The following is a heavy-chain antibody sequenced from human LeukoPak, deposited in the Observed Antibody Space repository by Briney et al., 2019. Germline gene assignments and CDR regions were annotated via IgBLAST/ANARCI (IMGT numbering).Heavy chain of an antibody. CDR1: GGSISSYY. V-gene: IGHV4-59*08. Sequence: SETLSLTCIVSGGSISSYYWSLTRQPPGKGLEWIGYIYYSGSTNYSPSLKSRVTISVDTSKNQFSLKLSSATAADTAVYYCASPDYWGQGTLVTVSS. CDR3: ASPDY. J-gene: IGHJ4*02. CDR2: IYYSGST.